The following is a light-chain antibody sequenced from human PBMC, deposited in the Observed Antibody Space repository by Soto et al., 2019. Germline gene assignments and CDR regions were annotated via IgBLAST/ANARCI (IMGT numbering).Light chain of an antibody. Sequence: QSALTQPASVSGSLGQSITISCTGTSSDIGGYDLVSWYQQHPGKAPKVIIYEVTKRPSGVPDRFFGSKSGSTASLTVSGLQAEDEAVYYCCSYTVGDTVVFGGGTKLTVL. CDR1: SSDIGGYDL. CDR3: CSYTVGDTVV. V-gene: IGLV2-8*01. J-gene: IGLJ2*01. CDR2: EVT.